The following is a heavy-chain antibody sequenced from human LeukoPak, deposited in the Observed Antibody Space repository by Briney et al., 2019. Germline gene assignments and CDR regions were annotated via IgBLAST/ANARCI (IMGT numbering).Heavy chain of an antibody. CDR1: GYTFTSYD. CDR2: MNPNSGNT. CDR3: ARGRSNDFWSGLVLFAFDI. V-gene: IGHV1-8*03. Sequence: ASVKVSCKASGYTFTSYDINWVRQATGQGLKWMGWMNPNSGNTGYAQKFQGRVTITRNTSISTAYMELSSLRSEDTAVYYCARGRSNDFWSGLVLFAFDIWGQGTMVTVSS. J-gene: IGHJ3*02. D-gene: IGHD3-3*01.